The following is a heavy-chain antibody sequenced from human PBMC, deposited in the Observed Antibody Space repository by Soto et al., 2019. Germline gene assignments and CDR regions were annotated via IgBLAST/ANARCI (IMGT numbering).Heavy chain of an antibody. CDR1: GFTFSSYA. CDR2: ISYDGSNK. V-gene: IGHV3-30-3*01. Sequence: PGGSLRLSCAASGFTFSSYAMHWVRQAPGKGLGWVAVISYDGSNKYYADSVKGRFTISRDNSKNTLYLQMNSLRAEDTAVYYCARDYIVVVTAIDYYYYGMDVWGQGTTVTVSS. CDR3: ARDYIVVVTAIDYYYYGMDV. D-gene: IGHD2-21*02. J-gene: IGHJ6*02.